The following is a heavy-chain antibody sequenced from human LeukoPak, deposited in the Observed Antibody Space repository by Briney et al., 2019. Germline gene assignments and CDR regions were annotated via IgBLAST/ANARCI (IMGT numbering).Heavy chain of an antibody. D-gene: IGHD3-10*01. CDR3: ASLPSPLLWSRGRVPYSYYFDY. J-gene: IGHJ4*02. CDR2: ISGSGGST. V-gene: IGHV3-23*01. Sequence: HPSETLSLTCAVYGGSFSGYYWSWVRQAPGKGLEWVSAISGSGGSTYYADSVKGRFTISRDNSKNTLYLQMNSLRAEDTAVYYCASLPSPLLWSRGRVPYSYYFDYWGQGTLVTVSS. CDR1: GGSFSGYY.